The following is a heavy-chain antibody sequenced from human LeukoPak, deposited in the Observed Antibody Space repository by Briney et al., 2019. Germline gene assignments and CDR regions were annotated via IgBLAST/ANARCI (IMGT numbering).Heavy chain of an antibody. CDR2: VYYSGST. Sequence: SQTLSLTCTVSGGSISSGGYYWSWIRQPPGKGLEWIGSVYYSGSTYYNPSLKSRVTISVDTSKNQFSLKLSSVTAADTAVYYCARQKVRYYFDYWGQGTLVTVSS. CDR3: ARQKVRYYFDY. J-gene: IGHJ4*02. CDR1: GGSISSGGYY. D-gene: IGHD4-17*01. V-gene: IGHV4-39*01.